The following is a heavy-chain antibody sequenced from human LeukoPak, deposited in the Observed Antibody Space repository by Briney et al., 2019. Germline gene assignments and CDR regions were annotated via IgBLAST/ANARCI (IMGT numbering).Heavy chain of an antibody. CDR2: INAGTGNT. CDR1: GYIFTTYV. V-gene: IGHV1-3*01. D-gene: IGHD3-10*01. CDR3: ARDIDRGYNWFDP. Sequence: ASVKVSCKASGYIFTTYVMHWVRQAPGQRLEWMGWINAGTGNTKYSQKFQGRVTITRDTSASTVYMELSSLTSEDAAVYYCARDIDRGYNWFDPWGQGTLVTVSS. J-gene: IGHJ5*02.